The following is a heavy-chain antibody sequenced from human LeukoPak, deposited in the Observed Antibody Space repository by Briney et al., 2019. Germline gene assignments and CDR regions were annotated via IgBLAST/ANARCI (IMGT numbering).Heavy chain of an antibody. CDR1: GFTFSSYA. CDR3: AKDTQSGSYYGYFDY. Sequence: GGSLRLSCAASGFTFSSYAMSWVRQAPGKGLEWVSAISGSGGSTYYADSVKGRFTISRDNSKNTLYLQMNSLRAEDTAVYYCAKDTQSGSYYGYFDYWGQGTLVTVSS. CDR2: ISGSGGST. D-gene: IGHD3-10*01. J-gene: IGHJ4*02. V-gene: IGHV3-23*01.